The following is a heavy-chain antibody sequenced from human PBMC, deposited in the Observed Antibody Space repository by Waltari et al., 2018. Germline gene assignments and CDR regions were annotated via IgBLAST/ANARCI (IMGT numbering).Heavy chain of an antibody. CDR1: GYTFTRYD. CDR2: MDPNRGNP. D-gene: IGHD3-3*01. Sequence: QVQLVQSGAEVKKPGASVKVSCKASGYTFTRYDINWVRQTTVQGREWRGWMDPNRGNPGYAQKFQGRVTMTRSTSTSTAYMELSSMRSDDTAVYYCARCRGTDYWSGYYPLDPWGQGTLVTVSS. CDR3: ARCRGTDYWSGYYPLDP. V-gene: IGHV1-8*01. J-gene: IGHJ5*02.